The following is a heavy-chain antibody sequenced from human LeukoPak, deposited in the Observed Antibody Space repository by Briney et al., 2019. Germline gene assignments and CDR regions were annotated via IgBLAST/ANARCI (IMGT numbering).Heavy chain of an antibody. D-gene: IGHD3-9*01. V-gene: IGHV3-48*04. CDR2: ISSSSSTI. Sequence: GGSLRLSCAASGFTFSSYSMNWVRQAPGKGLEWVSYISSSSSTIYYADSVKGRFTISRDNAKNSLYLQMNSLRAEDTAVYYCASHNYDILTGYYKEHWGQGTLVTVSS. J-gene: IGHJ1*01. CDR3: ASHNYDILTGYYKEH. CDR1: GFTFSSYS.